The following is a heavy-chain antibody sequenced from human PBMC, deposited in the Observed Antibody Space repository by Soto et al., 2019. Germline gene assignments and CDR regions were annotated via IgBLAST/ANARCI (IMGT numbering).Heavy chain of an antibody. V-gene: IGHV3-33*01. Sequence: PGGSLRLSCTASGFTFSSYGMHWVRQAPGKGLEWVAVIWYDGSNKYYADSVKGRFTISRDNSKNTLYLQMNSLRAEDTAVYYCATSRYCSGGRCYPGYDYWGQGTLITVS. CDR1: GFTFSSYG. D-gene: IGHD2-15*01. CDR2: IWYDGSNK. CDR3: ATSRYCSGGRCYPGYDY. J-gene: IGHJ4*02.